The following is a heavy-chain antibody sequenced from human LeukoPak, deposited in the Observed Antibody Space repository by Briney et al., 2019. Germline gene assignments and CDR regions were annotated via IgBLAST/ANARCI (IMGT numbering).Heavy chain of an antibody. J-gene: IGHJ5*02. V-gene: IGHV4-39*01. CDR2: VYYSGTT. CDR1: GGAISSGTYY. CDR3: ARRGGQWLKLAWFGP. Sequence: SETLSLTCTVSGGAISSGTYYWGWIRQPPGKGLEWIGSVYYSGTTYYNPSLKSRVTISVDTSKNQFSLNLISVTAADTAVYYCARRGGQWLKLAWFGPWGQGTLVTVSS. D-gene: IGHD6-19*01.